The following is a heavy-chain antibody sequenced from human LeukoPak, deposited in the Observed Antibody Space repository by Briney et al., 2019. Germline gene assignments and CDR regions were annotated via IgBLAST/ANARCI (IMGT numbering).Heavy chain of an antibody. CDR3: ARDRDPSSSFSPFDY. CDR1: GFTFSSYA. CDR2: ISYDGSNK. V-gene: IGHV3-30-3*01. J-gene: IGHJ4*02. D-gene: IGHD6-6*01. Sequence: GGSLRLPCAASGFTFSSYAMHWVRQAPGKGLEWVAVISYDGSNKYYADSVKGRFTISRDNSKNTLYLQMNSLRAEDTAVYYCARDRDPSSSFSPFDYWGQGTLVTVSS.